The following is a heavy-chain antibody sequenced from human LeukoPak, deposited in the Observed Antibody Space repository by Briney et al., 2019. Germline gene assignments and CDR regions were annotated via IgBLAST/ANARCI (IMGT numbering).Heavy chain of an antibody. J-gene: IGHJ4*02. Sequence: SETLSLTCSVSGGSISTYYWSWIRQPPGKGLEWIGYIYYSGSTNYNPSLKSRVTISVDTSKNQFSLKLSSVTAADTAVYYCARDYEEWSLDYWGQGTLVTVSS. CDR3: ARDYEEWSLDY. D-gene: IGHD3-3*01. V-gene: IGHV4-59*01. CDR1: GGSISTYY. CDR2: IYYSGST.